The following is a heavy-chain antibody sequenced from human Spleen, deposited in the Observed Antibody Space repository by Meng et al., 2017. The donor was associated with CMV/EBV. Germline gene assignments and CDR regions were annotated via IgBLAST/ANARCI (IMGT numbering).Heavy chain of an antibody. D-gene: IGHD2/OR15-2a*01. V-gene: IGHV3-11*01. CDR2: ISADGNTK. CDR1: GFTFRDYV. J-gene: IGHJ4*02. Sequence: SGFTFRDYVMTWIRQAQGKGLEWVSYISADGNTKYYADSVKGRFTISRDNARNSLFLEMNSLRGEDTAVYYCARDILRYYSWAFDFWGQGLLVTVSS. CDR3: ARDILRYYSWAFDF.